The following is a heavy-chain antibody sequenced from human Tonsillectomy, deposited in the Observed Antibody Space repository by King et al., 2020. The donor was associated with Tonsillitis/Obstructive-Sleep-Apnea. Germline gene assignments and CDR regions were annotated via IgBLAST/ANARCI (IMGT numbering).Heavy chain of an antibody. CDR2: TDPTDSYS. Sequence: VQLVESGAEVKKPGESLRISCKGSGYSFTTYWISWVRQMPGKGLEWMGRTDPTDSYSNYSPSFLGHVTISADKSISTSYLHWSSLKASDTAMYYCARLSLSMVLDAFDIWGQGTMVTVSS. J-gene: IGHJ3*02. D-gene: IGHD2/OR15-2a*01. CDR1: GYSFTTYW. CDR3: ARLSLSMVLDAFDI. V-gene: IGHV5-10-1*03.